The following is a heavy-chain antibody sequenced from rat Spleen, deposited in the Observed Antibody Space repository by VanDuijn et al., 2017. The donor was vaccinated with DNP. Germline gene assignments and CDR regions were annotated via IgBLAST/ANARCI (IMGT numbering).Heavy chain of an antibody. Sequence: EVQLVESGGGLVQPGGSLKLSCAASGFTFSDYYMAWVRQAPTKGLEWVAYINYDGGNTNYRDFVRGRFTISRDNAKNTLYLQMNSLRSEDMATYYCARHVLPLRVWDYWGQGVMVTVSS. CDR3: ARHVLPLRVWDY. D-gene: IGHD1-4*01. V-gene: IGHV5-22*01. CDR2: INYDGGNT. CDR1: GFTFSDYY. J-gene: IGHJ2*01.